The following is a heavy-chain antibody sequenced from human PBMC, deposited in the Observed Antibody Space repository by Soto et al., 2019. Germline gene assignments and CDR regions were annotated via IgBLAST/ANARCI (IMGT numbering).Heavy chain of an antibody. V-gene: IGHV3-30*18. D-gene: IGHD5-18*01. CDR2: ISYDGSNK. Sequence: PGGSLRLSCAASGFTFSSYGMHWVRQAPGKGLEWVAVISYDGSNKYYADSVKGRFTISRDNSKNTLYLQMNSLRAEDTAVYYCAKVPRGYSYGLFDYWGQGTLVTVSS. CDR3: AKVPRGYSYGLFDY. J-gene: IGHJ4*02. CDR1: GFTFSSYG.